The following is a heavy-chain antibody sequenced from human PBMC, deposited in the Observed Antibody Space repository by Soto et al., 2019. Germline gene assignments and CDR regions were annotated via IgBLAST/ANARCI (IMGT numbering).Heavy chain of an antibody. J-gene: IGHJ6*02. CDR3: ARGASIAAAGMDV. V-gene: IGHV4-34*01. Sequence: SETLSLTCAVYGGSFSGYYWSWIRQPPGKGLEWIGEINHSGSTNYNPSLKSRVTISVDTSKNQFSLKLSSVTAADTAVYYCARGASIAAAGMDVWGQGTTVTVSS. D-gene: IGHD6-13*01. CDR1: GGSFSGYY. CDR2: INHSGST.